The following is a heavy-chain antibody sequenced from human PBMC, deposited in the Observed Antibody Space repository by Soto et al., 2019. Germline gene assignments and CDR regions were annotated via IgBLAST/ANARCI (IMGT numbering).Heavy chain of an antibody. J-gene: IGHJ3*02. CDR3: ASSAYYGASGAFDI. V-gene: IGHV4-30-2*01. CDR2: IYHSGST. D-gene: IGHD1-26*01. CDR1: GGAITSGGYC. Sequence: QLQLQESGSGLVKPSQTLSLTCAVSGGAITSGGYCWTWIRQPPGKGLEWIAYIYHSGSTYYNPSRKSRVTVAVDRSKNQLSLKLTSVTAADPAVYYCASSAYYGASGAFDIWGQGTMVTVSS.